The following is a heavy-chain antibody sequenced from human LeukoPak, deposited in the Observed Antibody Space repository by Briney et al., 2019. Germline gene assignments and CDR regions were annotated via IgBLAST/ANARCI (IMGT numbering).Heavy chain of an antibody. CDR3: ARHLLLGYCSSTSCHATGY. D-gene: IGHD2-2*01. Sequence: PGGSLRLSCAASAFTFSTYSMNWVRQAPGKGLEWVSYISSSSSTIYYADPVKGRFTISRDNAKNSLYLQMNSLRAEDTAVYYCARHLLLGYCSSTSCHATGYWGQGTLVTVSS. CDR2: ISSSSSTI. J-gene: IGHJ4*02. V-gene: IGHV3-48*01. CDR1: AFTFSTYS.